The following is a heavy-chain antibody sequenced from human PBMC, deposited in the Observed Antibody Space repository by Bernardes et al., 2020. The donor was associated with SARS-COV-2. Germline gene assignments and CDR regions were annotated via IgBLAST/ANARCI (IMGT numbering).Heavy chain of an antibody. D-gene: IGHD5-18*01. J-gene: IGHJ5*02. V-gene: IGHV4-39*07. CDR1: GGSISSSSYY. Sequence: SETLSLTCTVSGGSISSSSYYWGWIRQPPGKGLEWIGSIYYSGSTYYNPSLKSRVTISVDTSKNQFSLKLSSVTAADTAVYYCAREGYSYGSRVNWFDPWGQGTLVTVSS. CDR3: AREGYSYGSRVNWFDP. CDR2: IYYSGST.